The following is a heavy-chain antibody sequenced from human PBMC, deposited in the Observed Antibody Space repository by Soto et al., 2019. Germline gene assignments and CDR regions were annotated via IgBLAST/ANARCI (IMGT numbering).Heavy chain of an antibody. V-gene: IGHV3-30-3*01. CDR1: GFTFSSYA. CDR2: ISYDGSNK. D-gene: IGHD5-18*01. Sequence: QVQLVESGGGVVQPGRSLRLSCAASGFTFSSYAMHWVRQAPGKGLEWVAVISYDGSNKYYADSVKGRFTISRDNSKNTLYLHMSSLRAEDTAVYYCARDPLWGTAMVLWYFDLWGRGTLVTVSS. J-gene: IGHJ2*01. CDR3: ARDPLWGTAMVLWYFDL.